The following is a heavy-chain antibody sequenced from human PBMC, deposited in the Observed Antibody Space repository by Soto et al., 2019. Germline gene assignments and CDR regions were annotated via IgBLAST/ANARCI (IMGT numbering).Heavy chain of an antibody. D-gene: IGHD5-12*01. CDR2: INAGNGNT. J-gene: IGHJ6*02. V-gene: IGHV1-3*01. CDR1: GYTFTSYA. CDR3: AREGPYVDIVATMRYYYYGMDV. Sequence: ASVKVSCKASGYTFTSYAMHWVRQAPGQRLEWMGWINAGNGNTKYSQKFQGRVTITRDTSASTDYMELSSLRSEDTAVYYCAREGPYVDIVATMRYYYYGMDVWGQGTTVTVSS.